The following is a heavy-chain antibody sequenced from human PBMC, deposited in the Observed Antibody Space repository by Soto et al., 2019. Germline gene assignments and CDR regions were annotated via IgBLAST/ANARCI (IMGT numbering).Heavy chain of an antibody. J-gene: IGHJ5*02. CDR3: ARDLVVRGVIWREVGWFDP. Sequence: GGSLRLSCAASGFTFSSYAMHWVRQAPGKGLEWVAVISYDGSNKYYADSVKGRFTISRDNSKNTLYLQMNSLRAEDTAVYYCARDLVVRGVIWREVGWFDPWGQGTLVTVSS. CDR1: GFTFSSYA. CDR2: ISYDGSNK. D-gene: IGHD3-10*01. V-gene: IGHV3-30-3*01.